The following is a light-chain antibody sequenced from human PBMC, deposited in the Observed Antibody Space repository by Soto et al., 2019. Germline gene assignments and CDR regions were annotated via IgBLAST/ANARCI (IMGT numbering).Light chain of an antibody. J-gene: IGLJ2*01. CDR1: SSNIGAGYG. CDR2: ENN. V-gene: IGLV1-40*01. Sequence: QSVLTQPPSVSGAPGQRVTISCTGSSSNIGAGYGVHWYQQPPGTAPKLLIYENNKRPSGVPARFSGSKSGTSASLAITGLQAEDEADYYCGTWDSSLSAVVFGGGTKLTVL. CDR3: GTWDSSLSAVV.